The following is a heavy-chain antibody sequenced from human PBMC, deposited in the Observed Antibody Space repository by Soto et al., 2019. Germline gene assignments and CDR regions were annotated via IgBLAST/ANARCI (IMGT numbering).Heavy chain of an antibody. V-gene: IGHV3-30-3*01. D-gene: IGHD1-26*01. CDR3: ARWAIVGATENDAFDI. J-gene: IGHJ3*02. CDR2: ISYDGSNK. Sequence: QVQLVESGGGVVQPGRSLRLSCAASGFTFSSYAMHWVRQAPGKGLEWVAVISYDGSNKYYADSVKGRFTISRDNSKNTLYLQMNSLRAEDTAVYYCARWAIVGATENDAFDIWGQGTMVTVSS. CDR1: GFTFSSYA.